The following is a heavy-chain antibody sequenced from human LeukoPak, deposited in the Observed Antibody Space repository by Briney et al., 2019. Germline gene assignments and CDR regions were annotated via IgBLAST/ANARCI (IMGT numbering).Heavy chain of an antibody. D-gene: IGHD3-22*01. J-gene: IGHJ4*02. Sequence: HTGGSLRLSCAASGFTFTSYAMSWVRQAPGKGLEWVSAISGSGGSTYYADSVKGRFTISRDNSKNTLYLQMNSLRAEDTAVYYCAKDRYYYDSSGYPPGSPVDYWGQGTLVTVSS. CDR2: ISGSGGST. CDR1: GFTFTSYA. CDR3: AKDRYYYDSSGYPPGSPVDY. V-gene: IGHV3-23*01.